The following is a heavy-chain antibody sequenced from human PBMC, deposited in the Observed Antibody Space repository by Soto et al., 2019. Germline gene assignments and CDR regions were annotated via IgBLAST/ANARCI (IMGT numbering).Heavy chain of an antibody. CDR3: ARGGIAARLRSGYYYYGMDV. Sequence: SVKVSCKASGGTFSSYAISWVRQAPGQGLEWMGGIIPIFGTANYAQKFQGRVTITADESTSTAYMELSSLRSEDTAVYYCARGGIAARLRSGYYYYGMDVWGQGTTVTVYS. V-gene: IGHV1-69*13. CDR2: IIPIFGTA. D-gene: IGHD6-6*01. J-gene: IGHJ6*02. CDR1: GGTFSSYA.